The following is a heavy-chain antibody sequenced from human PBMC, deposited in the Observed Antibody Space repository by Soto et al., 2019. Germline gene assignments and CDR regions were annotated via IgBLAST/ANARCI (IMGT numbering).Heavy chain of an antibody. CDR1: GYTFTSYD. CDR2: MNPNSGNT. CDR3: ARKKVDYSNYYYYYYKDV. Sequence: GASVKVSCKASGYTFTSYDINWVRQATGQGLEWMGWMNPNSGNTGYAQKFQGRVTMTRNTSISTAYMELSSLRSEDTAVYYCARKKVDYSNYYYYYYKDVWGKGTTVTVSS. J-gene: IGHJ6*03. D-gene: IGHD4-4*01. V-gene: IGHV1-8*01.